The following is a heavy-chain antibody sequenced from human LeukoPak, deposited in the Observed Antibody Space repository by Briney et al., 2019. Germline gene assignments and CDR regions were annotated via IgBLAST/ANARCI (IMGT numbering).Heavy chain of an antibody. J-gene: IGHJ4*02. Sequence: GGSLRLSCAASGFTFSSYWMHWVRQAPGKGLVWVSRITSDGSSTSYADSVKGRFTISRDNAKNTLYLQMNSLRAEDTAVYYCARAGYYYDSSGYYHFDYWGQGTLVTVSS. D-gene: IGHD3-22*01. CDR2: ITSDGSST. CDR3: ARAGYYYDSSGYYHFDY. V-gene: IGHV3-74*01. CDR1: GFTFSSYW.